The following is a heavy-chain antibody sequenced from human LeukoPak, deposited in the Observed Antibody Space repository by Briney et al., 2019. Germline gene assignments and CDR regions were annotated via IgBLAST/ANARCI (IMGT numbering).Heavy chain of an antibody. J-gene: IGHJ6*03. CDR3: ARDPYDFWSGYYSLYYMDV. D-gene: IGHD3-3*01. Sequence: SETLSLTCAVSGYSISSGYYWGWIRQPPGKGLEWIGSTYHSGSTYYNPSLKSRVTISVDTSKNQFSLKLSSVTAADTAVYYCARDPYDFWSGYYSLYYMDVWGKGTTVTVSS. CDR1: GYSISSGYY. V-gene: IGHV4-38-2*02. CDR2: TYHSGST.